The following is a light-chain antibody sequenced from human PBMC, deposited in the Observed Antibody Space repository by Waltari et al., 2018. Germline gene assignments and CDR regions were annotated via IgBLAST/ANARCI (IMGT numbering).Light chain of an antibody. Sequence: DIRMTQSPSSLSGSVGDRVTSTCRASQGISSYLNWYQQQPGKAPKLLIYGASSLQSGVPSRFSGSGFGREFTLTNSRLQPEDFATSYCRQTNTRSFAFGGRTNVDMK. V-gene: IGKV1-39*01. J-gene: IGKJ4*01. CDR3: RQTNTRSFA. CDR1: QGISSY. CDR2: GAS.